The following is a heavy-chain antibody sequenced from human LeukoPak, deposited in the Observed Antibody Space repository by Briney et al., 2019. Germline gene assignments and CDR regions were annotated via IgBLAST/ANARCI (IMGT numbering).Heavy chain of an antibody. CDR1: GDFITAYY. CDR2: VYYTGST. V-gene: IGHV4-59*01. D-gene: IGHD7-27*01. Sequence: PSETLSLTCTVSGDFITAYYWSWIRQPPGKGLEWIGYVYYTGSTEYNPSLRSRVTITLEMSKHQFSLDLTSVTAADTAVYYCASNTGTVFDYWGQGALVTVSS. CDR3: ASNTGTVFDY. J-gene: IGHJ4*02.